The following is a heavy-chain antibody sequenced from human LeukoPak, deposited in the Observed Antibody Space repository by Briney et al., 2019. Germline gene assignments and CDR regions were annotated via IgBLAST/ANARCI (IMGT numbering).Heavy chain of an antibody. CDR3: AKVGSGSYFRGCYFDY. D-gene: IGHD1-26*01. V-gene: IGHV3-48*03. J-gene: IGHJ4*02. CDR1: GFTFSSYE. Sequence: GGSLRLSCAASGFTFSSYEMNWVRQAPGKGLEWVSYISSSGSTIYYADSVKGRFTISRDNSKNTLYLQMNSLRAEDTAVYYCAKVGSGSYFRGCYFDYWGQGTLVTVSS. CDR2: ISSSGSTI.